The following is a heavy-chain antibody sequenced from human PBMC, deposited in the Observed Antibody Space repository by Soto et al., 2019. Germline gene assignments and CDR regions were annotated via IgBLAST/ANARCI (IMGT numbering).Heavy chain of an antibody. CDR1: GLTFSSYT. D-gene: IGHD3-3*01. J-gene: IGHJ5*02. Sequence: GGSLRLSCAASGLTFSSYTFNWVRQAAGKGLGWVSCISIIGRTGTYIDYSGSVRGRVTISRDNAKNSLYLQMDSLRAEDTAMYSCAKGASNYDFWSGTQPFEPWGQGTLVTVSS. CDR2: ISIIGRTGTYI. V-gene: IGHV3-21*01. CDR3: AKGASNYDFWSGTQPFEP.